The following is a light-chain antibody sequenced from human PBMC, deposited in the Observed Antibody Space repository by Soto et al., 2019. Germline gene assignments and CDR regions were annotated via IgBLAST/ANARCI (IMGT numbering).Light chain of an antibody. Sequence: DLQTTPFPFRLCCSVVERSTHTFRASQTISSWLAWYQQKPGNAPKFLIYDASTLQSGVPSRFSGSGSGTYFTLTISGLQPEDFATYYCQQTFTTLTFGGGTKVDIK. CDR2: DAS. V-gene: IGKV1-39*01. J-gene: IGKJ4*01. CDR1: QTISSW. CDR3: QQTFTTLT.